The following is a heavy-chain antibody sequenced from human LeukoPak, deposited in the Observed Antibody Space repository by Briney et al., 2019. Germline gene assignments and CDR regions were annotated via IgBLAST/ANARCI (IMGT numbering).Heavy chain of an antibody. Sequence: PGGSLRLSCAASGFTFSSYSMNWVCQAPGKGLEWVSYISSSSSTIYYADSVKGRFTISRDNAKNSLYLQMNSLRAEDTAVYYCARDGGVWFGRYYYYYMDVWGKGTTVTVSS. CDR2: ISSSSSTI. V-gene: IGHV3-48*04. D-gene: IGHD3-10*01. J-gene: IGHJ6*03. CDR3: ARDGGVWFGRYYYYYMDV. CDR1: GFTFSSYS.